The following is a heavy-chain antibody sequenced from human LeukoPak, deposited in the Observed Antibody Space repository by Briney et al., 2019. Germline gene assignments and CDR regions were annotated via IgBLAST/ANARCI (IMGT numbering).Heavy chain of an antibody. D-gene: IGHD4-17*01. CDR3: ARSLSHYGAYCFHS. CDR2: ISGVSTTI. J-gene: IGHJ4*02. Sequence: GGSLRLSCAASGFTFSDYSMSWVRQAPGKGLEWVSYISGVSTTIYSADSVKGRFNISRDNAKNSLYVQMNSLRAEDTAVYYCARSLSHYGAYCFHSWGQGTLVAVSS. CDR1: GFTFSDYS. V-gene: IGHV3-48*01.